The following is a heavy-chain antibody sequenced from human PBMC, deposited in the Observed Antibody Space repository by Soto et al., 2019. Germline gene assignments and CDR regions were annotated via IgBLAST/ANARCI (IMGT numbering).Heavy chain of an antibody. Sequence: SVKVSCKAPRVAFSKFIVTWVRQAPGLGLEWVGGIIPIFGTANYAQKFQGRVTITADKSTSTSYMEVNNLRSEDTAVYYCAKVRYSSPMGYYYGMDVWGQGTTVTVSS. CDR2: IIPIFGTA. V-gene: IGHV1-69*06. CDR3: AKVRYSSPMGYYYGMDV. J-gene: IGHJ6*02. CDR1: RVAFSKFI. D-gene: IGHD6-19*01.